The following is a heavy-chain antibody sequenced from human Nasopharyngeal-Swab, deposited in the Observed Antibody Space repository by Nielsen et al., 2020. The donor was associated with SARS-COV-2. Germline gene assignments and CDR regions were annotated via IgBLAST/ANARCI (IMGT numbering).Heavy chain of an antibody. V-gene: IGHV3-30-3*01. Sequence: RQAPGKGLEWVAVISYDGSNKYYADSVKGRFTISRDNSKNTLYLQMNSLRAEDTAVYYCARDHLYCSGGSCYRNYYGMDVWGQGTTVTVSS. CDR2: ISYDGSNK. J-gene: IGHJ6*02. D-gene: IGHD2-15*01. CDR3: ARDHLYCSGGSCYRNYYGMDV.